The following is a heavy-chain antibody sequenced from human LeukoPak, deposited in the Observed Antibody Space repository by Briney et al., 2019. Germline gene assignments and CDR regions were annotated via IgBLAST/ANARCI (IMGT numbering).Heavy chain of an antibody. CDR1: GFTFSSYG. CDR3: AKGRAPWGSGSYSSFDY. J-gene: IGHJ4*02. Sequence: GRSLRLSCAASGFTFSSYGMHWVRQAPGKGLEWVAVISYDGSNKYYADSVKGRFTISRDNSKNTLYLQMNSLRAEDTAVYYCAKGRAPWGSGSYSSFDYWGQGTLVTVSS. D-gene: IGHD3-10*01. V-gene: IGHV3-30*18. CDR2: ISYDGSNK.